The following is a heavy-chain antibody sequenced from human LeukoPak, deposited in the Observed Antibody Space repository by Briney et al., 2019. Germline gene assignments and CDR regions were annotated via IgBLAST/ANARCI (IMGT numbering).Heavy chain of an antibody. CDR1: GESISGFY. Sequence: PSETLSLTCTVSGESISGFYWTWIRQPPGKGLEWIGTIYHSGSTYYNPSLKSRVTISVDTSKNQFSLNLTSLTAADTAVYYCARDRKYYYHMDVWGKGTTVTVSS. V-gene: IGHV4-59*12. J-gene: IGHJ6*03. CDR3: ARDRKYYYHMDV. CDR2: IYHSGST. D-gene: IGHD1-14*01.